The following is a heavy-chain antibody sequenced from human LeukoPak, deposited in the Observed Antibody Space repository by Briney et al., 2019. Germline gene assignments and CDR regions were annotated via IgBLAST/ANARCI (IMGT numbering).Heavy chain of an antibody. CDR2: ISYDGSNK. J-gene: IGHJ4*02. CDR1: GFTFSSYA. V-gene: IGHV3-30-3*01. CDR3: VDPQEDY. Sequence: GGSLRLSCAASGFTFSSYAMHWVRQAPGKGLEWVAVISYDGSNKYYADSVKGRFTISRDNSKNTLYLQMNSLRAEDTAVYYCVDPQEDYWGQGTLVTVSS.